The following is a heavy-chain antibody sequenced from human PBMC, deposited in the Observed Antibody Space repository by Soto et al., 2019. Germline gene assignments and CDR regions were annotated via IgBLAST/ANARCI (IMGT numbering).Heavy chain of an antibody. J-gene: IGHJ4*02. D-gene: IGHD3-3*01. CDR2: IKQDGREK. CDR3: ARQGYDFWSGYYPYFDS. CDR1: VNTFINSW. V-gene: IGHV3-7*03. Sequence: PGWSLRLSCVSSVNTFINSWMTWVRQAPGKGLEWVANIKQDGREKYYADSVKGRFSISRDNVKNALYLQMNSLRAEDTAVYYCARQGYDFWSGYYPYFDSWGQGTPVTVSS.